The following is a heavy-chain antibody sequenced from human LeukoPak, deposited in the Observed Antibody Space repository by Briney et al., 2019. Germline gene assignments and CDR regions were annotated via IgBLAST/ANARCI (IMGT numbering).Heavy chain of an antibody. CDR2: ISSSGGTI. Sequence: PGGSLRLSCAASGFTFINYEMNWVRQAPGKGLEWVSYISSSGGTIYYADSVKGRFTISRDNAKNSLYLQMNSLRAEDTAVYYCARLHYDFVWGISDYWGQGTLVTVSS. V-gene: IGHV3-48*03. J-gene: IGHJ4*02. CDR1: GFTFINYE. D-gene: IGHD3-16*01. CDR3: ARLHYDFVWGISDY.